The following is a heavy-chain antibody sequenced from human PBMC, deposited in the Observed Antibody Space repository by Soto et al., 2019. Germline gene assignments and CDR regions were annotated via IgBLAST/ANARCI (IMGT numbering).Heavy chain of an antibody. V-gene: IGHV4-39*01. CDR2: IYYSGST. CDR3: ASQVNYDILTGYYIPPRYWFDP. CDR1: GGSISSSSYY. J-gene: IGHJ5*02. D-gene: IGHD3-9*01. Sequence: SETLSLTCTVSGGSISSSSYYWGWIRQPPGKGLEWIGSIYYSGSTYYNPSLKSRVTISVDTSKNQFSLKLSFVTAADTAVYYCASQVNYDILTGYYIPPRYWFDPWGQGTLVTVSS.